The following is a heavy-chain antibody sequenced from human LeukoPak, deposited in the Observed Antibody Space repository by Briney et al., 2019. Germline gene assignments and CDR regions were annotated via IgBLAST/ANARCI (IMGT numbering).Heavy chain of an antibody. CDR3: AKESETMIVVANITPDDY. D-gene: IGHD3-22*01. CDR1: GFTFSSYA. V-gene: IGHV3-23*01. CDR2: ISGSGGST. J-gene: IGHJ4*02. Sequence: PGGSLRLSCAASGFTFSSYAMSWVRQAPGKGLEWVSAISGSGGSTYYADSVKGRFTISRDNSKNTLYLQMNSLRAEDTAVYYCAKESETMIVVANITPDDYWGQGTLVTVSS.